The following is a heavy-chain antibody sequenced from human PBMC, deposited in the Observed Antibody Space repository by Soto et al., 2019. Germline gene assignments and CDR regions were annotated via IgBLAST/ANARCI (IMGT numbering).Heavy chain of an antibody. V-gene: IGHV1-2*04. D-gene: IGHD6-13*01. Sequence: ASVKVSCKASGYTFTGYYMHWVRQAPGQGLEWMGWINPNSGGTNYAQKFQGWVTMTRDTSISTAYMELSRLRSDDTAMYYCARMYSSNYYYYGMDVWGQGTTVTVSS. CDR1: GYTFTGYY. CDR2: INPNSGGT. CDR3: ARMYSSNYYYYGMDV. J-gene: IGHJ6*02.